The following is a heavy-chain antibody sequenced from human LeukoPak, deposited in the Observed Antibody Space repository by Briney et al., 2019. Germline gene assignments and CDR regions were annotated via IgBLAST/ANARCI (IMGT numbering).Heavy chain of an antibody. J-gene: IGHJ4*02. D-gene: IGHD1-26*01. Sequence: SETLSDACAVYGGSFRGYYWMWVRQSPGKGLEWIGEINHSGGSNYNPSLKSRVTISVDTSRNQFSLKLTSVTAADTAVYYCVMGQWEPKGTYWGQGPRHTLSS. V-gene: IGHV4-34*01. CDR2: INHSGGS. CDR3: VMGQWEPKGTY. CDR1: GGSFRGYY.